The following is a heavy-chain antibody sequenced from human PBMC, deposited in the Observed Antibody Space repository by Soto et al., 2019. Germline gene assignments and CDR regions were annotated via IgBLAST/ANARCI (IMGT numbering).Heavy chain of an antibody. CDR1: GYTFTSYD. V-gene: IGHV1-8*01. D-gene: IGHD5-18*01. CDR3: ASGRQPTLPAMVTVYSES. CDR2: MTPNSGNT. Sequence: QVQLVQSGAEVKKPGASVKVSCKASGYTFTSYDINWVRQATGQGLEWMGWMTPNSGNTGYSQKLQGRVTMTRNTSIRTAYMELSSLRAEDTAVYYCASGRQPTLPAMVTVYSESWGQGTLVTVSS. J-gene: IGHJ5*02.